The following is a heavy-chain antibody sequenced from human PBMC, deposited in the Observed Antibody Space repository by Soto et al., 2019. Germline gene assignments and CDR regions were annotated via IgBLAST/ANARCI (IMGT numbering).Heavy chain of an antibody. D-gene: IGHD6-13*01. CDR3: ARYPPGIAAAGQVSAENYYYGMDV. CDR2: INPSGGST. Sequence: XSVKGSCKASGYTFTSYYMDWVRQAPGQGLEWMGIINPSGGSTSYAQKFQGRVTMTRDTSTSTVYMELSSLRSEDTAVYYCARYPPGIAAAGQVSAENYYYGMDVWGQRTTVTVSS. V-gene: IGHV1-46*01. J-gene: IGHJ6*02. CDR1: GYTFTSYY.